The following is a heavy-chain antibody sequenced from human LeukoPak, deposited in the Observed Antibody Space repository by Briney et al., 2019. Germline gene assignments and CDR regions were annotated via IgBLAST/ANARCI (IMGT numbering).Heavy chain of an antibody. CDR1: GFTFTSYV. D-gene: IGHD3-3*01. CDR2: ISDSGGST. J-gene: IGHJ3*02. Sequence: PGGSLRLSCAASGFTFTSYVMSWVRQTPGKGLEWVSAISDSGGSTYYADSVKGRFTISRDNSKNTLYLQMNSLRADDTAVYYCAKGRFLEPADIWGQGTMVTVSS. V-gene: IGHV3-23*01. CDR3: AKGRFLEPADI.